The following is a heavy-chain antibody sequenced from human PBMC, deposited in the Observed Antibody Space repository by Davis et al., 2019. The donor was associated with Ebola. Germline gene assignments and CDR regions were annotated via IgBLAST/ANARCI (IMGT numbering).Heavy chain of an antibody. Sequence: MPSETLSLTCAVHDGSFSVDYLSWVRQPPGKGLEWIGDISPRGSTNYNPSLKTRVTISIDTSKNQFSLKLNSVTAADTAMYYCARGLVHTWEVLANWGQGTLVTVSS. D-gene: IGHD1-26*01. CDR3: ARGLVHTWEVLAN. CDR2: ISPRGST. J-gene: IGHJ4*01. V-gene: IGHV4-34*01. CDR1: DGSFSVDY.